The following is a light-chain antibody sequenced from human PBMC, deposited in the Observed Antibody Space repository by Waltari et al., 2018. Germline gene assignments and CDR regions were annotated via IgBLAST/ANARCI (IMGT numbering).Light chain of an antibody. Sequence: SALTQPASVSASTGPSITLSCTGRRSPVGRYALVAWYQQHPGKAPHLLIYDVDKRPSGVSYRFSGSKSGNAASLTISGLQAEDEAHYFCSSYTYGGPWVFGGGTLLTVL. V-gene: IGLV2-23*02. CDR2: DVD. J-gene: IGLJ2*01. CDR1: RSPVGRYAL. CDR3: SSYTYGGPWV.